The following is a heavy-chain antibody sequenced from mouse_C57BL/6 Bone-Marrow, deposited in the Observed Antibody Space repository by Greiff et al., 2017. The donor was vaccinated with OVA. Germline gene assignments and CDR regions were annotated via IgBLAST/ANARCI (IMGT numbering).Heavy chain of an antibody. CDR1: GYTFTSYW. CDR3: GREEGY. Sequence: QVQLQQPGAELVKPGASVKLSCKASGYTFTSYWMHWVKQRPGQGLEWIGMIHPNSGSTNYNEKFKSKATLTVDKSSSTAYMQLSSLTYDGAADYYCGREEGYWGQGTTLTVSS. J-gene: IGHJ2*01. CDR2: IHPNSGST. V-gene: IGHV1-64*01.